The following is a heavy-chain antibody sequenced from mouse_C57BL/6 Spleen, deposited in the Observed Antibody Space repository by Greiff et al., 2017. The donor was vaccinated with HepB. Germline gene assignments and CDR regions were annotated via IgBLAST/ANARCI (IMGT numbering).Heavy chain of an antibody. CDR1: GYTFTSYG. CDR2: IYPRSGNT. CDR3: VGGFAY. J-gene: IGHJ3*01. D-gene: IGHD3-1*01. V-gene: IGHV1-81*01. Sequence: QVQLKQSGAELARPGASVKLSCKASGYTFTSYGISWVKQRTGQGLEWIGEIYPRSGNTYYNEKFKGKATLTADKSSSTAYMELRSLTSEDSAVYFCVGGFAYWGQGTLVTVSA.